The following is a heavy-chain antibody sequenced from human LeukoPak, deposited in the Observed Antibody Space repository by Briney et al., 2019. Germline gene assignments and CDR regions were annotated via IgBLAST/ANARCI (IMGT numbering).Heavy chain of an antibody. Sequence: ASVKVSCKASGHTFTGYYMHWVRQAPGQGLEWMGWINPNSGGTNYAQKFQGRVTMTRDTSISTAYMELSRLRSDDTAVYYCARGIAVEPPFDYWGQGTLVTVSS. V-gene: IGHV1-2*02. CDR1: GHTFTGYY. CDR2: INPNSGGT. CDR3: ARGIAVEPPFDY. D-gene: IGHD6-19*01. J-gene: IGHJ4*02.